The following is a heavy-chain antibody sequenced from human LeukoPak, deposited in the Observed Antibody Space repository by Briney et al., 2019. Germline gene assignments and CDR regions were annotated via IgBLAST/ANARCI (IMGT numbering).Heavy chain of an antibody. J-gene: IGHJ4*02. V-gene: IGHV3-7*01. CDR2: IKQDGSEK. CDR3: ARDKGGSSGWYVRVGYFDY. CDR1: GFTFSSYW. D-gene: IGHD6-19*01. Sequence: GGSLRLSCAASGFTFSSYWMSWVRQAPGKGLEWVANIKQDGSEKYYVDSVKGRFTISRDNAKNSLYLQMNSLRAEDTAVYYCARDKGGSSGWYVRVGYFDYWGQGTLVTVSS.